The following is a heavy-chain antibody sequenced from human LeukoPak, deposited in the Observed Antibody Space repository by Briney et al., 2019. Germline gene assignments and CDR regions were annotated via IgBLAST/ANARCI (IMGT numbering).Heavy chain of an antibody. J-gene: IGHJ4*02. D-gene: IGHD4-17*01. CDR3: AKASAGDYAVALDY. CDR2: ISWNSGSI. V-gene: IGHV3-9*03. CDR1: GFTFDDYA. Sequence: PGGSLRLSCSTSGFTFDDYAMHWVRQAPGKGLEWVSGISWNSGSIGYADSVKGRFTISRDNAKNSLYLQMNSLRAEDMALYYCAKASAGDYAVALDYWGQGTLVTVSS.